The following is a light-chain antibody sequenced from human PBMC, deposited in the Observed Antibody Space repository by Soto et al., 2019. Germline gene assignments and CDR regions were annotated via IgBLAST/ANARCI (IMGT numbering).Light chain of an antibody. V-gene: IGKV3-20*01. CDR3: QQCGSSPSIT. CDR1: QSFSSSY. J-gene: IGKJ5*01. CDR2: GAS. Sequence: EIVLTQSPGTLSLSPGERATLSCRASQSFSSSYLAWYQQKPGQAPRLLIYGASNRATGIPDRFSGSGSGTDFTLTISRLEPEDLAVYYCQQCGSSPSITFGQGTRLEIK.